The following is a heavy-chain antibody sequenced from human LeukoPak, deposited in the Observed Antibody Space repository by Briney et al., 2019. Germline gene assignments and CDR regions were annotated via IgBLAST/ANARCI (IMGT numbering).Heavy chain of an antibody. CDR2: IYYSGST. CDR3: ARDPGGAVAGFDY. CDR1: GGSFSSYY. Sequence: SETLSLTCTVSGGSFSSYYWSWIRQPPGKGLEWIGYIYYSGSTNYNPSLKSRVTISVDTSKNQFSLKLSSVTAADTAVYYCARDPGGAVAGFDYWGQGTLVTVSS. J-gene: IGHJ4*02. V-gene: IGHV4-59*01. D-gene: IGHD6-19*01.